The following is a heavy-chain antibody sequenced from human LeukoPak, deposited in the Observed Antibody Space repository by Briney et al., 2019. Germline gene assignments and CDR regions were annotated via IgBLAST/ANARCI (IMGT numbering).Heavy chain of an antibody. CDR3: ARDWAVAGIWHWFDP. J-gene: IGHJ5*02. Sequence: PGGSLRLSCAASGFTFSDYYMSWIRQVPGKGLEWVSYISSSGSTIYYADSVKGRFTISRDNAKNSLYLQMNSLRAEDTAVYYRARDWAVAGIWHWFDPWGQGTLVTVSS. V-gene: IGHV3-11*01. CDR1: GFTFSDYY. D-gene: IGHD6-19*01. CDR2: ISSSGSTI.